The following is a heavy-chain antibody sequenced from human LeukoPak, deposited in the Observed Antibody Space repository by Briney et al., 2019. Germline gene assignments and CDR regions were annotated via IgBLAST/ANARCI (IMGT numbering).Heavy chain of an antibody. V-gene: IGHV1-18*01. D-gene: IGHD2-8*01. Sequence: ASVKVSCKASGYTFTNYGISWVRQPPGQGLEWMGWISAYNGKTKYAQKLQGRVTMTTDTSTSTAYMELRSLRSDDTAVYYCARVVYARGSDAFDIWGQGTMVTVSS. CDR2: ISAYNGKT. J-gene: IGHJ3*02. CDR1: GYTFTNYG. CDR3: ARVVYARGSDAFDI.